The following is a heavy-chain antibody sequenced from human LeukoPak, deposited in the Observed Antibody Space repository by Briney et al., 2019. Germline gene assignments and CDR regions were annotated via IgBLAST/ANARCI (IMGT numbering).Heavy chain of an antibody. D-gene: IGHD6-19*01. CDR1: GYSISSGYY. CDR3: ARHAPFIAVAAY. J-gene: IGHJ4*02. V-gene: IGHV4-38-2*02. CDR2: IYYSGST. Sequence: SSETLSLTCTVSGYSISSGYYWSWIRQPPGKGLEWIGSIYYSGSTYYNPSLKSRVTISVDTSKNQFSLKLSSVTAADTAVYYCARHAPFIAVAAYWGQGTLVTVSS.